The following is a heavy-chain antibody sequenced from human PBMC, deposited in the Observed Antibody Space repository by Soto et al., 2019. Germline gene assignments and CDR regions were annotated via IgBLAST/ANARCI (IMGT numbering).Heavy chain of an antibody. CDR1: GFSFSSYW. Sequence: EVQLVESGGGLVQPGGSLRLSCAASGFSFSSYWMHWVRQAPGKGLVWVSRINSEGSSTNYADSVKGRFTISRDNAKNTLYLQMDSLTTEDTAVYDCGSFHFVWGESSKYSGMDVWGQGTTVTVSS. D-gene: IGHD3-16*01. CDR2: INSEGSST. CDR3: GSFHFVWGESSKYSGMDV. J-gene: IGHJ6*02. V-gene: IGHV3-74*01.